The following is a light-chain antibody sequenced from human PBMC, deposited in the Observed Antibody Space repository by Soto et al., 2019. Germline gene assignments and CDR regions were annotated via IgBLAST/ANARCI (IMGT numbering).Light chain of an antibody. V-gene: IGKV1-9*01. CDR2: GGY. Sequence: DIHLTQSPSILSASVGDRVTLTCRASQDVSDFLAWYQHAPGKAPNLLIYGGYTLQSGVPSRFSGSGSGTEFSLTITSLQPEDFATYYCQYLNGAPTIPFGQGTRLEIK. CDR3: QYLNGAPTIP. J-gene: IGKJ5*01. CDR1: QDVSDF.